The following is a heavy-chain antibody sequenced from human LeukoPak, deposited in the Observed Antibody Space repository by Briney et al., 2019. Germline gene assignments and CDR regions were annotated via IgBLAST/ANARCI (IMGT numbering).Heavy chain of an antibody. CDR3: ARQQPLEYYFDY. Sequence: SETLSLTCTVSGGSISTYYWSWIRQPPGKGLEWIGYIYYSGSTNYNPSLKSRVTIPVDTSKNQFSLKLSSVTAADTAVYYCARQQPLEYYFDYWGQGTLVTVSS. J-gene: IGHJ4*02. CDR2: IYYSGST. D-gene: IGHD6-13*01. V-gene: IGHV4-59*08. CDR1: GGSISTYY.